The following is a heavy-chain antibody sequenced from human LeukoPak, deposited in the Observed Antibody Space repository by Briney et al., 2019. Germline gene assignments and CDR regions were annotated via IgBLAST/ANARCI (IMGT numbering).Heavy chain of an antibody. CDR2: IGTSSTTI. Sequence: GPLRLSCAASGFTFCSYTMNWVRQPPGKGLEWVSNIGTSSTTIYYADSVKGRFTISRDNAKNSLYLQMNSLRADDTAVYYCARFAAGGSYYYYMDVWGKGTTVTVSS. V-gene: IGHV3-48*01. D-gene: IGHD6-25*01. CDR3: ARFAAGGSYYYYMDV. CDR1: GFTFCSYT. J-gene: IGHJ6*03.